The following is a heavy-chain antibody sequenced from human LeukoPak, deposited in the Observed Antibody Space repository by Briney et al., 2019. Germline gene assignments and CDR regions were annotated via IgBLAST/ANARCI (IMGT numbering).Heavy chain of an antibody. CDR3: ARQGTSSWTPGDAFDI. V-gene: IGHV4-59*08. CDR2: IYYSGST. J-gene: IGHJ3*02. D-gene: IGHD6-13*01. Sequence: SETLSLTCTVSGGSISSYYWSWIRQPPGKGLEWIGYIYYSGSTNYNPSLKSRVTISVDTSKNQFSLKLSSVTAADTAVYYCARQGTSSWTPGDAFDIWGQGTMVTVSS. CDR1: GGSISSYY.